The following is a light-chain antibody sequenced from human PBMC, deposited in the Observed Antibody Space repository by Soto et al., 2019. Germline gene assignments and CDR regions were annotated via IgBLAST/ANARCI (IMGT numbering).Light chain of an antibody. CDR3: SSYTTTNTLV. V-gene: IGLV2-14*01. Sequence: QSALTQPASVSGSLGQSITISCTGSSGDIGADNFVSWYQQYPGRVPRLMIFEVSNRPSGISDRFSGSKSGNAASLTISGLQPEDEAFYYCSSYTTTNTLVFGGGTKLTVL. CDR1: SGDIGADNF. CDR2: EVS. J-gene: IGLJ2*01.